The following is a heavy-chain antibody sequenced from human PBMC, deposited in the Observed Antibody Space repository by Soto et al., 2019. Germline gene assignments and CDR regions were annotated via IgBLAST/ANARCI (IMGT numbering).Heavy chain of an antibody. J-gene: IGHJ4*02. CDR3: ARDPGIRSDY. Sequence: ASVKVSCKASGGTFSSYAISWVRQAPGQGLEWMGWISAYNGNTNYAQKLQGRVTMTTDTSTSTAYMELRSLRSDDTAVYYCARDPGIRSDYWGQGTLVTVSS. CDR2: ISAYNGNT. V-gene: IGHV1-18*01. CDR1: GGTFSSYA. D-gene: IGHD3-3*02.